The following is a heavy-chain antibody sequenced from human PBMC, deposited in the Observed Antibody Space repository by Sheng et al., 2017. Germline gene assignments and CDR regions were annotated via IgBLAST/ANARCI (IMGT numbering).Heavy chain of an antibody. CDR3: ARDSRRIAAAGYYYYYYMDV. V-gene: IGHV1-18*01. CDR2: ISAYNGNT. D-gene: IGHD6-13*01. Sequence: QVQLVQSGAEVKKPGASVKVSCKASGYTFTSYGISWVRQAPGQGLEWMGWISAYNGNTNYAQKLQGRVTMTTDTSTSTAYMELRSLRSDDTAVYYCARDSRRIAAAGYYYYYYMDVWGKGTTVTVSS. J-gene: IGHJ6*03. CDR1: GYTFTSYG.